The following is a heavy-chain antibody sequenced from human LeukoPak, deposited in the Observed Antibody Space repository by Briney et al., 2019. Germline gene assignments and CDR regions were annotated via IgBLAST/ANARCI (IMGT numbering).Heavy chain of an antibody. CDR2: SYTSGST. CDR3: ARDHYYDSSGYYNWFDP. Sequence: SQTLSLTCSFCGRSISSGSYYWSWIRQPAGKGLEWIGRSYTSGSTNYTPSLKSRVTISVVTSKNQFSLKLSSVTAADTAVYYCARDHYYDSSGYYNWFDPWGQGTLVTVSS. CDR1: GRSISSGSYY. D-gene: IGHD3-22*01. J-gene: IGHJ5*02. V-gene: IGHV4-61*02.